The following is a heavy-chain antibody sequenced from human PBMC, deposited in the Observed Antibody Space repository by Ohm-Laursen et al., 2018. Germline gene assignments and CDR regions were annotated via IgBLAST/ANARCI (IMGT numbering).Heavy chain of an antibody. Sequence: GTLSLTCAVSGYSISSGYYWGWIRQPPGKGLEWIGSINHSGSTNYNPSLKSRVTISVDTSKNKFSLKLSSVTAADTAVYYCARSTGYSSGWYRQAPWGQGTLVTVSS. D-gene: IGHD6-19*01. CDR2: INHSGST. J-gene: IGHJ5*02. CDR1: GYSISSGYY. V-gene: IGHV4-38-2*01. CDR3: ARSTGYSSGWYRQAP.